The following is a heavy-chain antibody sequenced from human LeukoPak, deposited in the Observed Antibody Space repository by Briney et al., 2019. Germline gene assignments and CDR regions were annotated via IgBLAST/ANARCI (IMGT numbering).Heavy chain of an antibody. J-gene: IGHJ4*02. CDR1: GFPFNTQD. V-gene: IGHV3-23*01. CDR2: IIADGGAT. D-gene: IGHD6-19*01. Sequence: QPGGSLRLSCAASGFPFNTQDMRWVRHAPGKGLEWVSSIIADGGATFYADSVRGRFTISRDNSRNTLDLQMNSLRVEDTAVYYCGKGRVSEWGQGTLVTVSS. CDR3: GKGRVSE.